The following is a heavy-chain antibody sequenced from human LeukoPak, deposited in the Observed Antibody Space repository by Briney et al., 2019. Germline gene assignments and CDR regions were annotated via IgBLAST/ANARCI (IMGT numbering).Heavy chain of an antibody. J-gene: IGHJ3*02. D-gene: IGHD1-14*01. Sequence: RSGGSLRLSCAASGFTFSNYDMHWVRQTTGKGLEWVSRIGTGGDANYPGSVKGRFTIFRENAKKSLYLQMNSLRTGDTAMYYCTRGQPGGFDIWGQGTMVTVSS. V-gene: IGHV3-13*01. CDR2: IGTGGDA. CDR1: GFTFSNYD. CDR3: TRGQPGGFDI.